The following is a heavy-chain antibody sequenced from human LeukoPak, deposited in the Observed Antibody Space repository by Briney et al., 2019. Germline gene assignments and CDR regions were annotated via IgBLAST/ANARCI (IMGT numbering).Heavy chain of an antibody. V-gene: IGHV1-2*04. CDR2: INPNSGGT. CDR1: GYTFTGYY. J-gene: IGHJ4*02. Sequence: ASVKVSCKASGYTFTGYYMHWVRQAPGQGLESMGWINPNSGGTNYAQKFQGWVTMTRDTSISTAYMELSRLRSDDTAVYYCARGVLLWFGELSEYYFDYWGQGTLVTVSS. D-gene: IGHD3-10*01. CDR3: ARGVLLWFGELSEYYFDY.